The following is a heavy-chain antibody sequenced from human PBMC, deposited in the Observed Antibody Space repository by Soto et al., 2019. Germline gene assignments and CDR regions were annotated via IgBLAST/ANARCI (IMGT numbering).Heavy chain of an antibody. Sequence: QVQLVQSGAEVKKPGASVKVSCKASGYTFSSFGITWVRQAPGHGLEWMGWISAHNGDTQYAQKYQGRVNLTTDTSTNTAHMELRSLRSDDTAVYFCARGGDGYGDAYWGQGTLIIVSS. D-gene: IGHD5-18*01. CDR1: GYTFSSFG. CDR3: ARGGDGYGDAY. J-gene: IGHJ4*02. CDR2: ISAHNGDT. V-gene: IGHV1-18*01.